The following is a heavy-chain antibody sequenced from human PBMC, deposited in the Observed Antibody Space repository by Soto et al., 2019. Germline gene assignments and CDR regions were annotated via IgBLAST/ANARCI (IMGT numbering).Heavy chain of an antibody. V-gene: IGHV3-23*01. J-gene: IGHJ3*02. Sequence: EVQLLESGGGLVQPGGSLRLSCAASGFTFSSYAMSWVRQAPGKGLEWVSAISGSGGSTYYADSVKGRFTISRDNSKNTLYLQMNSLRAEDTAVYYCAKTAGYCSGGSCYRAAHDAFDIWGQGTMVTVSS. CDR3: AKTAGYCSGGSCYRAAHDAFDI. D-gene: IGHD2-15*01. CDR1: GFTFSSYA. CDR2: ISGSGGST.